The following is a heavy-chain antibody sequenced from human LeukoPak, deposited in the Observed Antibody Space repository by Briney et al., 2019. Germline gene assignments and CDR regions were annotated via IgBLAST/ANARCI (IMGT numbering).Heavy chain of an antibody. CDR1: GGSIGSDY. D-gene: IGHD6-19*01. Sequence: SETLSLTCTVSGGSIGSDYWTWIRQPPGKGLEYIGYIYYTGGINYNPSLKSRVTISVDTSKNQFSLKLSSVTAADTAVYFCAKYGNSGWVIDNWGQGTLVTVSS. V-gene: IGHV4-59*08. CDR3: AKYGNSGWVIDN. CDR2: IYYTGGI. J-gene: IGHJ4*02.